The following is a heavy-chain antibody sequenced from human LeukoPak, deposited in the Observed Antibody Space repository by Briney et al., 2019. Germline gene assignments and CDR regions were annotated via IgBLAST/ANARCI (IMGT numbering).Heavy chain of an antibody. CDR1: GFTFSDYY. D-gene: IGHD3-22*01. CDR3: ARVLNYYDSSGYLGPLSPCYFDY. CDR2: ISSSGSTI. Sequence: PGGSLRLSCAASGFTFSDYYMSWIRQAPGKGLEWVSYISSSGSTIYYADSVKGRFTISRDNAKNSLYLQMNSLRAEDTAVYYCARVLNYYDSSGYLGPLSPCYFDYWGQGTLVTVSS. V-gene: IGHV3-11*01. J-gene: IGHJ4*02.